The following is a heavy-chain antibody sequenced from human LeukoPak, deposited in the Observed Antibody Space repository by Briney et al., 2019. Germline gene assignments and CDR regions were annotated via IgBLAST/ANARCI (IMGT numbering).Heavy chain of an antibody. CDR1: GFTLRSYG. V-gene: IGHV3-30*18. CDR3: AKGQVLRYFDWLTH. J-gene: IGHJ4*02. Sequence: PGGSLRLSCAASGFTLRSYGMHWVRQAPGKGLEWGAVISYDGSNKYYADSVKGRFTISRDNSKNTLYLQMNSLRAEDTAVYYCAKGQVLRYFDWLTHWGQGTLVTVSS. D-gene: IGHD3-9*01. CDR2: ISYDGSNK.